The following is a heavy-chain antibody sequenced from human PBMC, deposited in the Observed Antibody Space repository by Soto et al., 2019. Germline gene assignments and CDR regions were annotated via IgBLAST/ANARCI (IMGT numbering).Heavy chain of an antibody. CDR2: IYYSGST. CDR1: GGSIISSSYY. CDR3: ARRGSSWPFDY. Sequence: SETLSLTCTVSGGSIISSSYYWFCIRQPPWKGLEYIGSIYYSGSTYYNPSLKSRVTISVDTSKNQFSLKLSSVTAADTAVYYCARRGSSWPFDYWGQGTLVTVSS. V-gene: IGHV4-39*01. J-gene: IGHJ4*02. D-gene: IGHD6-13*01.